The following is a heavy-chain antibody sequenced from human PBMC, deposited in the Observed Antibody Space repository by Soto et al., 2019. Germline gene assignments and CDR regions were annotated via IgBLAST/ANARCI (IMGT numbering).Heavy chain of an antibody. Sequence: VQLVESGGGVVQPGRSLRLSCAASGFTFSPYAMHWVRQAPGKGPEWVAVISNDGSKKYYADSVKGRFSTSRDNSQNTLYLQMDSLRPDDTAVYYCARDRYTSGWYASDWGQGTLVTVSS. D-gene: IGHD6-19*01. CDR2: ISNDGSKK. V-gene: IGHV3-30-3*01. CDR1: GFTFSPYA. J-gene: IGHJ4*02. CDR3: ARDRYTSGWYASD.